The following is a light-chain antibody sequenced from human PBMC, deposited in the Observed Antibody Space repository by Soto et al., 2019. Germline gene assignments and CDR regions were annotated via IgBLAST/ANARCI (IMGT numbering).Light chain of an antibody. J-gene: IGKJ1*01. CDR1: QSVTNSF. Sequence: EIVLAQSPGTLSLSPGERATLSCRASQSVTNSFLAWYQQKPGQAPRLLIYGASRRATGIPDRFTGSGSGTDFTLTISRLEPEDCAVYYCQQYVSSPWAFGKGTKVEI. CDR3: QQYVSSPWA. V-gene: IGKV3-20*01. CDR2: GAS.